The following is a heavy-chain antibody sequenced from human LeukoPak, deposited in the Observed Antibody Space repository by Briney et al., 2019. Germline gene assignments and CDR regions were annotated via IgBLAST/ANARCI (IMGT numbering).Heavy chain of an antibody. CDR2: ISYDGSNK. D-gene: IGHD4-23*01. Sequence: PGGSLSLSCAASGVTFSSYAMRWVRQAPGKGLEWVAVISYDGSNKYYPASVKRRFTISRDNSKKTLYLQMNSLRAEDTAGYYCARDVSGGTVVIYYYCGMDVWGQGTTVTVSS. J-gene: IGHJ6*02. V-gene: IGHV3-30*04. CDR3: ARDVSGGTVVIYYYCGMDV. CDR1: GVTFSSYA.